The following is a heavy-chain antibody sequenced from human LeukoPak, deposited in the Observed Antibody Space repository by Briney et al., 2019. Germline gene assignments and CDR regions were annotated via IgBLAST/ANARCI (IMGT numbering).Heavy chain of an antibody. J-gene: IGHJ4*02. CDR3: ARVTTAEWELLYYFDY. Sequence: SETLSLTCTVSGGSISSSSYYWGWIRQPPGKGLEWIGSIYYSGSTYYNPSLKSRVTISVDTSKNQFSLKLSSVTAADTAVYYCARVTTAEWELLYYFDYWGQGTLITVSS. D-gene: IGHD1-26*01. V-gene: IGHV4-39*07. CDR2: IYYSGST. CDR1: GGSISSSSYY.